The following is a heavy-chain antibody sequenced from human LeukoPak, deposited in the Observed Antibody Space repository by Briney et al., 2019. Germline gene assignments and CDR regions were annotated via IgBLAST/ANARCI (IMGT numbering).Heavy chain of an antibody. D-gene: IGHD2-15*01. Sequence: PGGSLRLSCAASGFTFSRYGMHWVRQAPGKGLEWVAHIRNDGNNEYYVESVKGRFTISRDNSKNSLYLQMNSLRVEDTAVYYCARDTIPYCSGGSCSRWHYWGQGTLVTVSS. CDR2: IRNDGNNE. CDR3: ARDTIPYCSGGSCSRWHY. CDR1: GFTFSRYG. J-gene: IGHJ4*02. V-gene: IGHV3-30*02.